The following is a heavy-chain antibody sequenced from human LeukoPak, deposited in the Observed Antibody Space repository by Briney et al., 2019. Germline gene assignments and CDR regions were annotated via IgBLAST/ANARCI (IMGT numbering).Heavy chain of an antibody. CDR3: ARLSSVVAALYY. CDR2: IYPGDSDT. CDR1: GYSFTSYW. J-gene: IGHJ4*02. D-gene: IGHD2-15*01. V-gene: IGHV5-51*01. Sequence: GESLKISXKGSGYSFTSYWIGWVRQKPGKGLEWMGIIYPGDSDTRYSPSFQGQVTISADKSISTAYLQWSSLKASDTAIYYCARLSSVVAALYYWGQGTLVTVSS.